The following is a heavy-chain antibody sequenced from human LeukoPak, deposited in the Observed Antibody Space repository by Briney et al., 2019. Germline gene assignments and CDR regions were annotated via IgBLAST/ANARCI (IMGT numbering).Heavy chain of an antibody. CDR3: ARTGGIVVVAATVDY. V-gene: IGHV4-39*01. CDR1: GGSISSSSYY. D-gene: IGHD2-15*01. Sequence: SETLSLTCTVSGGSISSSSYYWGWIRQPPGKGLEWIGSIYYSGSTYYNPSLKSRVTISVDTSKNQFSLKLSSVTAADTAVYCCARTGGIVVVAATVDYWGQGTLVTVSS. J-gene: IGHJ4*02. CDR2: IYYSGST.